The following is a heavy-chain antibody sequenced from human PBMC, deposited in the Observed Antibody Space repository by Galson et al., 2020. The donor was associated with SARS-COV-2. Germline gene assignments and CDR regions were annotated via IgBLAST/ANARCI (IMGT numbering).Heavy chain of an antibody. CDR3: AKDYGDYWGMDY. Sequence: GGSLRLSCAASGFTFSSYAMHWVRQAPGKGLEWVAVISHDGSNKYYSDSVKGRFTISRDNSKNTLYLQMNSLRAEDSAVYYCAKDYGDYWGMDYWGQGTLVTVSS. CDR2: ISHDGSNK. CDR1: GFTFSSYA. V-gene: IGHV3-30*04. D-gene: IGHD4-17*01. J-gene: IGHJ4*02.